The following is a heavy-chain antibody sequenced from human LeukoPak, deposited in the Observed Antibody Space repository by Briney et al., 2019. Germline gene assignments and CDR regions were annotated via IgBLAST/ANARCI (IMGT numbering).Heavy chain of an antibody. CDR2: ISYLGGDH. D-gene: IGHD6-25*01. J-gene: IGHJ6*02. V-gene: IGHV3-30*18. Sequence: PGGSLRLSCAASGFTFSSYGIHWVRQAPGKGLEWVAVISYLGGDHFYAESVKGRFTISRDNSNKRVFLQMNTLRGEDTAVYYCAKGRSSGPHYYYGMDVWGRGTTVIVSS. CDR3: AKGRSSGPHYYYGMDV. CDR1: GFTFSSYG.